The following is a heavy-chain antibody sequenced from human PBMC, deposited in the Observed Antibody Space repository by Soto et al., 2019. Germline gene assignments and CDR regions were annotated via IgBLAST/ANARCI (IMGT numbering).Heavy chain of an antibody. CDR2: ISYDGSNK. D-gene: IGHD3-3*01. J-gene: IGHJ5*02. V-gene: IGHV3-30*18. CDR1: GFTFSSYG. CDR3: AKDLGPYDFWSGYSPNWFDP. Sequence: GGSLRLSCAASGFTFSSYGMHWVRQAPGKGLEWVAVISYDGSNKYYADSVKGRFTISRDNSKNTLYLQMNSLRAEDTAVYYCAKDLGPYDFWSGYSPNWFDPWGQGTLVTVSS.